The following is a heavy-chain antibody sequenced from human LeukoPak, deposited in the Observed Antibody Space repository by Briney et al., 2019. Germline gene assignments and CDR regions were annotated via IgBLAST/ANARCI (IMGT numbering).Heavy chain of an antibody. V-gene: IGHV3-43*02. CDR3: ARDRMSMAPTYFHH. CDR2: VSGDGGRT. CDR1: GFTFNRFA. J-gene: IGHJ1*01. D-gene: IGHD4/OR15-4a*01. Sequence: GGSLRLSCAASGFTFNRFAMHWVRQAPGKGLEWVSFVSGDGGRTDYADSVKGRFTISRDNSKNSLYLQMNSLTAEDTAFYFCARDRMSMAPTYFHHWGQGTLVTVSA.